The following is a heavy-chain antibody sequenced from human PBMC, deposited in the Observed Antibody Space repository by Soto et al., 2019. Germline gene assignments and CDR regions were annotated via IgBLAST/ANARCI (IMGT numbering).Heavy chain of an antibody. Sequence: SGPTLVNPTQTLTLTCTYSGFSLSTSGVGVGWIRQPPGKALEWLALIYWDDDKRYSPSLKSRLTITKDTSKNQVVLTMINMDPLVTATHYCALALLGWFDPWGQGTLVTDS. CDR1: GFSLSTSGVG. D-gene: IGHD2-15*01. J-gene: IGHJ5*02. V-gene: IGHV2-5*02. CDR3: ALALLGWFDP. CDR2: IYWDDDK.